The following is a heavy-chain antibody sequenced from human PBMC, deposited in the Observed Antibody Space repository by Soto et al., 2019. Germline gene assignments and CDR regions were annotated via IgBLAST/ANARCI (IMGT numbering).Heavy chain of an antibody. CDR1: GGSISSYY. V-gene: IGHV4-59*01. D-gene: IGHD1-7*01. CDR3: ARRYGTTFDY. J-gene: IGHJ4*02. Sequence: PSETLSLTCTVSGGSISSYYWSWIRQPPGKGLEWIGYIYYSGSANYNPSLKSRVTISVDTSKNQFSLRLSSVTAADTAVYYCARRYGTTFDYWGQGTLVTVS. CDR2: IYYSGSA.